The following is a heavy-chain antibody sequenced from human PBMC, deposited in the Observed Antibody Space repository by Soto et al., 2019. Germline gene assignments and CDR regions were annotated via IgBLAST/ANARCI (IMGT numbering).Heavy chain of an antibody. Sequence: SETLSLTCTVSGGSIRSGAYYWGWIRQPPGKGLEWIGSIYYSVSTYYNPSLKSRVTISVDTSKMQVSLKLSSVTAADTAVYFCARGTPSPLIVRSSRGPWFDSWGQATLVTVS. CDR3: ARGTPSPLIVRSSRGPWFDS. J-gene: IGHJ5*01. D-gene: IGHD2-15*01. CDR2: IYYSVST. V-gene: IGHV4-30-4*02. CDR1: GGSIRSGAYY.